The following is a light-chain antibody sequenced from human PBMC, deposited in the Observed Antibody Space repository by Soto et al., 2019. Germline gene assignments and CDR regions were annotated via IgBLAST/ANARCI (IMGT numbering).Light chain of an antibody. J-gene: IGKJ2*01. CDR3: QQYNNWPLYT. CDR2: RAS. CDR1: QTINTN. Sequence: EMVMTQSPATLSVSPGERATLSCRASQTINTNLAWYQQKPGQGPRLLIYRASTRATGIPARFSGSGSGTEFTLTISSLQSEESALYYCQQYNNWPLYTFGQGTKLEIK. V-gene: IGKV3-15*01.